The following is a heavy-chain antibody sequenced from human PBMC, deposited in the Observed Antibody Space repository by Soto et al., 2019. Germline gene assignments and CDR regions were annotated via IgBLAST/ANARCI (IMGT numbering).Heavy chain of an antibody. V-gene: IGHV3-21*01. CDR3: ARTKDDFWSGLAGLDV. Sequence: GGSLPLSCAASGFTFSSYSMNLIRQAQGKGLGWVSFISSSSSYIYYADSVKGRFTISRDNAKNSLYPQMNSLRAEDTAVYYCARTKDDFWSGLAGLDVWGQGTTVTVSS. CDR1: GFTFSSYS. J-gene: IGHJ6*02. D-gene: IGHD3-3*01. CDR2: ISSSSSYI.